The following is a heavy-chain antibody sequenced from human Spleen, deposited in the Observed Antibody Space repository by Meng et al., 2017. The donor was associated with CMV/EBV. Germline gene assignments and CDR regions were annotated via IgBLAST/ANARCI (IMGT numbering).Heavy chain of an antibody. CDR2: IYPGDSHT. J-gene: IGHJ4*02. CDR3: TRRDILTGYNDY. V-gene: IGHV5-51*01. CDR1: GYNFANYW. Sequence: GSLRLSCRSSGYNFANYWIGWVRQMPGKGLEWMGIIYPGDSHTRYSPSFQGQVTVSADKSISTAYLQWSSLKASDTAIYYCTRRDILTGYNDYLGQGTLVTVSS. D-gene: IGHD3-9*01.